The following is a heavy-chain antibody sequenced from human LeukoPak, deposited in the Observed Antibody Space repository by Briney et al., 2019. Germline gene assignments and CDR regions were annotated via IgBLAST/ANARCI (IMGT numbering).Heavy chain of an antibody. J-gene: IGHJ3*02. CDR1: GFTFDDYA. CDR2: ISWNSGSI. CDR3: AKGSFDI. Sequence: GRSLRLSCAAPGFTFDDYAVHWVRQAPGEGLEWVSGISWNSGSIGYADSVKGRFTISRDNAKNSLYLQMNSLRAEDTALYYCAKGSFDIWGQGTMVTVSS. V-gene: IGHV3-9*01.